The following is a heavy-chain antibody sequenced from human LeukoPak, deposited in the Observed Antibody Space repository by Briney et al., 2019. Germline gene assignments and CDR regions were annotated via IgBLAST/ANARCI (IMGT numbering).Heavy chain of an antibody. CDR1: GFTFDDYA. Sequence: GGSLRLSCAASGFTFDDYAMHWVRQAPGKGLEWVSGINWNSGSIGYADSVKGRFTISRDNAKNSLYLQMNSLRPEDTALYYCAKVGFADGSGSYRGYFDYWGQGTLVTVSS. V-gene: IGHV3-9*01. CDR2: INWNSGSI. D-gene: IGHD3-10*01. J-gene: IGHJ4*02. CDR3: AKVGFADGSGSYRGYFDY.